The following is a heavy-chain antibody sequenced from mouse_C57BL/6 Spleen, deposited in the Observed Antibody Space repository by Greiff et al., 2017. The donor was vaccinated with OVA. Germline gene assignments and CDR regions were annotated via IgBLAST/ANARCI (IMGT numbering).Heavy chain of an antibody. Sequence: VHLVESGPGLVAPSQRLSITCTVSGFSLTSYGVDWVRQSPGEGLEWLGVIWGVGSTNYNSALKSRLSISKDNSKSQVFLKMNSLQTDDTAMYYCASRYYGNLYAMDYWGQGTSVTVSS. CDR1: GFSLTSYG. V-gene: IGHV2-6*01. CDR2: IWGVGST. CDR3: ASRYYGNLYAMDY. J-gene: IGHJ4*01. D-gene: IGHD2-1*01.